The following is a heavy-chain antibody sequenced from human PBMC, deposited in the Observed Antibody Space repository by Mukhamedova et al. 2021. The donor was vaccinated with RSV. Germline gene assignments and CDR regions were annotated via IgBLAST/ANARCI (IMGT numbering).Heavy chain of an antibody. Sequence: GDSDTRYSPSFQGQVTISADKSISTAYLQWRSLRASDTAMYFCARHDTTMLTGATDLWGQGTTVTVSS. V-gene: IGHV5-51*01. CDR2: GDSDT. D-gene: IGHD5-18*01. J-gene: IGHJ6*02. CDR3: ARHDTTMLTGATDL.